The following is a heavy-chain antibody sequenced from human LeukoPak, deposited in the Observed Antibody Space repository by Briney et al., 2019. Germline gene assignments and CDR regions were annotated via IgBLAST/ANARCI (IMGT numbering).Heavy chain of an antibody. J-gene: IGHJ6*03. CDR2: ISSSGSTK. Sequence: PGGSLRLSCAASGFTFSSYEMNWVRQAPGKGLEWVSYISSSGSTKYYADSVKGRFTISRDNAKNSLYLPTNSLRAEDTAVYYCARAFQELPQLYYYYYMDVWGKGTTVTVSS. CDR1: GFTFSSYE. D-gene: IGHD6-13*01. V-gene: IGHV3-48*03. CDR3: ARAFQELPQLYYYYYMDV.